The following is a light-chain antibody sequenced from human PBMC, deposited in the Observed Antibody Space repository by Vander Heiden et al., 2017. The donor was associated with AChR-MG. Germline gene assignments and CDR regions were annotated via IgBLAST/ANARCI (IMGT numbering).Light chain of an antibody. Sequence: IVLTQSPLSLPVTAGETASISCRSSQSLRQSNGDYQLDGYLQKTGLSPRLLNYLGSNRASGVPDRFSGSGSGTDFTLKISRVEAEDVGVYYCRPALQTPLTFGGWTKVEI. J-gene: IGKJ4*01. CDR3: RPALQTPLT. CDR1: QSLRQSNGDYQ. V-gene: IGKV2-28*01. CDR2: LGS.